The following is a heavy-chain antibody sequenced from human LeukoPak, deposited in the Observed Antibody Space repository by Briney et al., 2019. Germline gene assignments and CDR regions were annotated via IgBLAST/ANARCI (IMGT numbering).Heavy chain of an antibody. CDR3: ARCGGSDFLLNYFDP. D-gene: IGHD5-12*01. J-gene: IGHJ5*02. CDR1: GFSLSTSGVG. Sequence: SGPTLVNPTQTLTLTCTFSGFSLSTSGVGVAWIRQSPGKALEWLALNYWDDDKRYSPTLKSRFTITKDTSKNQVVLTMTNMDPVDTATYYCARCGGSDFLLNYFDPWGQGTLVTVSS. CDR2: NYWDDDK. V-gene: IGHV2-5*02.